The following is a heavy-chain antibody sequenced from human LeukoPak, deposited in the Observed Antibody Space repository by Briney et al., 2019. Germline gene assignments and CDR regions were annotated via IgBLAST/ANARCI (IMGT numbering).Heavy chain of an antibody. D-gene: IGHD3-10*01. CDR1: GFTFSSYW. Sequence: PGGTLRLSCAASGFTFSSYWMSWVRQAPGKGLEWVANIKQDGSEKYYVDSVKGRFTISRDNAKNSLYLQMNSLRAEDTAVYYCARGGWSMVRGVDGLNWGQGTLVTVSS. CDR2: IKQDGSEK. V-gene: IGHV3-7*01. CDR3: ARGGWSMVRGVDGLN. J-gene: IGHJ4*02.